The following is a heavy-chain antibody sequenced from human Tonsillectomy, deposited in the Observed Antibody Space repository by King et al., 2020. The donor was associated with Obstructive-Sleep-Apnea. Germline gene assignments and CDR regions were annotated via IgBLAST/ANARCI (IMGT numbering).Heavy chain of an antibody. J-gene: IGHJ4*02. D-gene: IGHD3-16*01. Sequence: QLQESGPGLVKPSETLSLTCTVSGGSISTYYWSWIRQPPGKGLEWIGYIYYTGSTNYNPSLKSRVTMSVDTSKNQFSLKLSSVTAADTAVDYCARWGIRFFDYWGRGTLVTVSS. CDR2: IYYTGST. CDR1: GGSISTYY. CDR3: ARWGIRFFDY. V-gene: IGHV4-59*08.